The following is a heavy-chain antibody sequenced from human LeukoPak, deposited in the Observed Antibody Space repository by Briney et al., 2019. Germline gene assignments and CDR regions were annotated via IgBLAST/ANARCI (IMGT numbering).Heavy chain of an antibody. D-gene: IGHD6-13*01. Sequence: SETLSLTCAVYGGSFSGYYWSWIRQPPGKGLEWIGEINHSGSTNYNPSLKSRVTISVDTSKNQFSLKLSSVTATDTAVYYCARGARIAAASHWGQGTLVTVSS. CDR1: GGSFSGYY. CDR2: INHSGST. J-gene: IGHJ4*02. CDR3: ARGARIAAASH. V-gene: IGHV4-34*01.